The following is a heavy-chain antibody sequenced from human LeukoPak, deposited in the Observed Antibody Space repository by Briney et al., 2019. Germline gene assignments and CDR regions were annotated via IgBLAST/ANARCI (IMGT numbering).Heavy chain of an antibody. J-gene: IGHJ3*02. CDR2: ISSSSSYI. Sequence: SGGSLRLSCAVSGFTFSSYVMSWVRQAPGKGLEWVSAISSSSSYIYYADSVKGRFTISRDNAKNSLYLQMNSLRAEDTAVYYCARTVDSSGYYPTSYAFDIWGQGTMVTVSS. CDR1: GFTFSSYV. V-gene: IGHV3-21*01. CDR3: ARTVDSSGYYPTSYAFDI. D-gene: IGHD3-22*01.